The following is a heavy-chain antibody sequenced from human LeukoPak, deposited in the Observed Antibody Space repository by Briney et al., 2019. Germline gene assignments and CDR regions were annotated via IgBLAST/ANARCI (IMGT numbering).Heavy chain of an antibody. J-gene: IGHJ4*02. Sequence: ASVKVSCKASGYTFTSYYMHWVRQAPGQGLEWMGRIIPILGIANYAQKFQGRVTITADKSTSTAYMELSSLRSEDTAVYYCARGSHSSGFDYWGQGTLVTVSS. CDR1: GYTFTSYY. CDR2: IIPILGIA. CDR3: ARGSHSSGFDY. V-gene: IGHV1-69*04. D-gene: IGHD3-22*01.